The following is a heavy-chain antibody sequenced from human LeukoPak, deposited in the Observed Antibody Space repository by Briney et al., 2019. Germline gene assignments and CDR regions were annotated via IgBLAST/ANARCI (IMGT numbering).Heavy chain of an antibody. Sequence: GASVKVSCKASGYTFTSYYMHWVRQAPGQGLEWMGIINPSGGSTSYAQKFQGRVTMTRDTSTSTVYMELSSLRFEDTAVYYCARKYGDYESWFDPWGQGTLVTVSS. CDR2: INPSGGST. CDR3: ARKYGDYESWFDP. J-gene: IGHJ5*02. V-gene: IGHV1-46*01. CDR1: GYTFTSYY. D-gene: IGHD4-17*01.